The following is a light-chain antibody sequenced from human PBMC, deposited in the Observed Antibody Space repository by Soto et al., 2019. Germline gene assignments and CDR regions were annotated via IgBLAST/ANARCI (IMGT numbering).Light chain of an antibody. CDR3: QQYNSYSRT. J-gene: IGKJ1*01. CDR1: QSISSW. V-gene: IGKV1-5*01. CDR2: DAS. Sequence: PSTLSASVGARVTITCRASQSISSWLAWYQQKPGKAPKLLIYDASSLESGVPSRFSGSGSGTEFTLTISSLQPDDFATYYCQQYNSYSRTFGQGTRWIS.